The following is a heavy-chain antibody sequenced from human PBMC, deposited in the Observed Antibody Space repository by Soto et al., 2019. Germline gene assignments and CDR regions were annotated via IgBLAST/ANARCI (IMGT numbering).Heavy chain of an antibody. CDR2: ISGSGGST. CDR3: ARNTGDMADY. J-gene: IGHJ4*02. V-gene: IGHV3-23*01. CDR1: GFTFSSYA. Sequence: EVQLLESGGGLVQPGGSLRLSCAASGFTFSSYAMSWVRQAPGKGLEWVSAISGSGGSTYYADSVKGRFTISRDNSKNTLYLQMKSLRAEDTAVYCGARNTGDMADYWGQGTLVTVSS. D-gene: IGHD7-27*01.